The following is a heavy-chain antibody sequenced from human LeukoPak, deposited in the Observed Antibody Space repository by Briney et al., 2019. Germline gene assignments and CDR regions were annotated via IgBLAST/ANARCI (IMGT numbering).Heavy chain of an antibody. CDR2: IRGVVGRT. J-gene: IGHJ4*02. V-gene: IGHV3-43*02. CDR1: GFTFDDFA. D-gene: IGHD3-10*01. CDR3: AKDISDAITMVRGDIRGY. Sequence: PVGSLRLSCAASGFTFDDFAMHWVRQPPGKGLEWVSLIRGVVGRTYYADSVKGRFTISRNNSKNSLYLQMNSLRTEDTALYYCAKDISDAITMVRGDIRGYWGQGTLVTVSS.